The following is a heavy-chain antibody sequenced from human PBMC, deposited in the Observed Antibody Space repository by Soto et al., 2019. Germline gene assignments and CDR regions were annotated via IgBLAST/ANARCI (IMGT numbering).Heavy chain of an antibody. J-gene: IGHJ6*02. Sequence: QVQLQESGPGLVKPSETLSLTCTVSGGSVSSGSYYWSWIRQPPGKGLEWIGYIYYSGSTNYNPSLNSRVTLSVDTSKNQFSLKLSSVTAADTAVYYCARGIDGWYQGRYYYGMDVWGQGTTVTVSS. CDR2: IYYSGST. V-gene: IGHV4-61*01. D-gene: IGHD6-19*01. CDR3: ARGIDGWYQGRYYYGMDV. CDR1: GGSVSSGSYY.